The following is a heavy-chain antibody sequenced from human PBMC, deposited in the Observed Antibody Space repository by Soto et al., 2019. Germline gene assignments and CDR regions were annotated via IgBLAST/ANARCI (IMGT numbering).Heavy chain of an antibody. CDR1: GFTFLRFT. J-gene: IGHJ5*02. D-gene: IGHD6-13*01. V-gene: IGHV3-21*01. Sequence: GGSLRLSCAASGFTFLRFTMNWGRQAPGKELEWVSTISSNSAYIYYTDALRGRFTISRDNAKNSLHLQMNSLRAEDTAVYYCTRDASRDSSARGWFDPWGPGTLVTVSS. CDR2: ISSNSAYI. CDR3: TRDASRDSSARGWFDP.